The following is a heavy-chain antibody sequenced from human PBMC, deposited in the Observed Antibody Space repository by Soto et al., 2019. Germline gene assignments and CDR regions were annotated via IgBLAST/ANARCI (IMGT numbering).Heavy chain of an antibody. CDR1: GGSFNTYY. CDR3: ARSFLPGDWFGP. V-gene: IGHV4-59*12. J-gene: IGHJ5*02. CDR2: VYQPGRT. Sequence: QLQLQESGPRLVKPSETLSLTCPVSGGSFNTYYWSWIRQPPGKGLGWIGSVYQPGRTNYISSPKSRATFSLDTSTNLLSLKVTSVTAADTAVYYCARSFLPGDWFGPWGQGALVTVSS.